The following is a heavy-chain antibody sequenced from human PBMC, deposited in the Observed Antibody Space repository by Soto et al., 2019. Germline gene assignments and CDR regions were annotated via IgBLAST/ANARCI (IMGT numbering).Heavy chain of an antibody. V-gene: IGHV1-2*04. CDR2: INPNSGGT. CDR3: GTEKRWASSWYCMWFDS. D-gene: IGHD2-15*01. J-gene: IGHJ5*01. CDR1: GYTFTGYY. Sequence: QVQLVQSGAEVKKPGASVKVSCKASGYTFTGYYMHWVRQAPGQGLEWMGWINPNSGGTNYAQKFQRWMTMTREASFSTADMEEGRLRSDDTAVYYCGTEKRWASSWYCMWFDSWGQGTLVTVSS.